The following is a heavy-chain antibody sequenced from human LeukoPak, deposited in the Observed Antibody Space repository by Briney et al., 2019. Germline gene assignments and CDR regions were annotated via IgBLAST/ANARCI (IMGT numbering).Heavy chain of an antibody. V-gene: IGHV5-51*01. CDR2: IYPGDSDT. CDR1: GYSFTSYW. J-gene: IGHJ4*02. Sequence: GESLKISCKGSGYSFTSYWIGWVRQMPGKGLEWMGIIYPGDSDTRYSASFQGQVTISADKSISTAYLQWSSLKASDTAMYYCARSPIMITFGGVIVPFDYWGQGTLVTVSS. D-gene: IGHD3-16*02. CDR3: ARSPIMITFGGVIVPFDY.